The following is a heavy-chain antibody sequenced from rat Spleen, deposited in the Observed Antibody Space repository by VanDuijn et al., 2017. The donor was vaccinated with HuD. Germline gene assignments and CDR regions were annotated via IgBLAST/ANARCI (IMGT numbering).Heavy chain of an antibody. D-gene: IGHD1-1*01. Sequence: EVQLVESGGGLVQPGRSLKLSCVASGFTFNKFWMTWIRQAPTKGLEWVAYINTGGGSTYYRDSVKGRFTISGDNARSTLYLQMDGLRSEDTATYYCARLTTVVDSFDYWGQGVMVTVSS. J-gene: IGHJ2*01. CDR2: INTGGGST. V-gene: IGHV5-31*01. CDR1: GFTFNKFW. CDR3: ARLTTVVDSFDY.